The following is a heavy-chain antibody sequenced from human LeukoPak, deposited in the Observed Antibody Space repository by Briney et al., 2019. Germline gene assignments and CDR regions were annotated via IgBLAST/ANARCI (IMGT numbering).Heavy chain of an antibody. D-gene: IGHD6-19*01. CDR3: AREVRRGSDYFDY. J-gene: IGHJ4*02. Sequence: GGSLSLSCAASGFSFSDYDMNWVRLAPGNGLEWVAWISTTSATIYYADSVKGRFTISRDNAKNSLYLQMNSLSGEDTAVYYCAREVRRGSDYFDYWGQGTLVTVSS. CDR1: GFSFSDYD. CDR2: ISTTSATI. V-gene: IGHV3-48*01.